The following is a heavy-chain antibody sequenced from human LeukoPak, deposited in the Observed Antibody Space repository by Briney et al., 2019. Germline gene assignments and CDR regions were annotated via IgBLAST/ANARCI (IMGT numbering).Heavy chain of an antibody. V-gene: IGHV3-30-3*01. J-gene: IGHJ4*02. Sequence: PGGSLRLSCAASGFTFSSYAMHWVRQAPGKGLEWVAVISYDGSNKYYADSVKGRFTISRDNSKNTLYLQMNSLRAEDTAEYYCARELKDYYGSGGLDYWGQGTLVTVSS. CDR2: ISYDGSNK. CDR1: GFTFSSYA. D-gene: IGHD3-10*01. CDR3: ARELKDYYGSGGLDY.